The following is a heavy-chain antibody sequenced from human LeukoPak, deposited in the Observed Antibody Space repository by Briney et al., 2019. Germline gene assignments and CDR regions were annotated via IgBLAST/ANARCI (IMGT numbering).Heavy chain of an antibody. D-gene: IGHD3-22*01. Sequence: GGSLRLSCAASGFTFNSHTMGLVRQAPGKGPEWVSAISGSGSSTTYSDSVKGRFTVSRDNSKNTLSLQMNSLRAEDTAVYYCAKGGSSYFHFDYWGQGTLVTVSS. J-gene: IGHJ4*02. CDR2: ISGSGSST. CDR1: GFTFNSHT. CDR3: AKGGSSYFHFDY. V-gene: IGHV3-23*01.